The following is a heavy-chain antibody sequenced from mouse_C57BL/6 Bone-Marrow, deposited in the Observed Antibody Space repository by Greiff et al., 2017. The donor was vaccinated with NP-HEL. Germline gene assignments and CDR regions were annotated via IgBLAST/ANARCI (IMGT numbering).Heavy chain of an antibody. V-gene: IGHV1-47*01. CDR3: ARQGYGNYAMDY. Sequence: QVHVKQSGAELVKPGASVKMSCKASGYTFTTYPIEWMKQNHGKSLEWIGNFHPYNDDTKYNEKFKGKATLTVEKSSSTVYLELSRLTSDDSAVYYCARQGYGNYAMDYWGQGTSVTVSS. CDR2: FHPYNDDT. J-gene: IGHJ4*01. CDR1: GYTFTTYP. D-gene: IGHD2-1*01.